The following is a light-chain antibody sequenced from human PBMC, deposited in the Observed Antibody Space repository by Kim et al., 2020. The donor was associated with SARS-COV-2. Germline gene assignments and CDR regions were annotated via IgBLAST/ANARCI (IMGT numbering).Light chain of an antibody. CDR2: GAS. CDR3: QQYGDSPWT. V-gene: IGKV3-20*01. CDR1: QSVSLRY. J-gene: IGKJ1*01. Sequence: CPGESPALSCRASQSVSLRYLAWYHQKPGQAPRLLIYGASRRATDIPDRFSGSGSGTDFALTISRLEPEDVGIYICQQYGDSPWTFGQGTKVDIK.